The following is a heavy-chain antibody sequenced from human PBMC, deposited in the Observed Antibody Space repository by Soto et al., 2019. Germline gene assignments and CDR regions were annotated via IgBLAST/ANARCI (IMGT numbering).Heavy chain of an antibody. CDR3: ASDQGCSGGSCYPTPYYYYGMDV. D-gene: IGHD2-15*01. CDR1: GGTFSSYA. CDR2: IIPIFGAA. V-gene: IGHV1-69*01. J-gene: IGHJ6*02. Sequence: QVQLVQSGAEVKKPGSSVKVSCKASGGTFSSYAISWVRQAPGQGLEWMGGIIPIFGAANYAQKFQGRVTITADESTSTAYMELSSLRSEDTAVYYCASDQGCSGGSCYPTPYYYYGMDVWGQGTTVTVSS.